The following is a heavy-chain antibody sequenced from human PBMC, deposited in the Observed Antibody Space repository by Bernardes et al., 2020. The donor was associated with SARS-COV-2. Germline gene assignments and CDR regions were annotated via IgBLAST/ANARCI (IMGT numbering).Heavy chain of an antibody. V-gene: IGHV3-53*04. J-gene: IGHJ4*02. CDR2: IYSGGST. CDR1: GFTVSSNY. D-gene: IGHD6-13*01. CDR3: AREVGYSSSWYFDY. Sequence: GSLRLSCAASGFTVSSNYMSWVRQAPGKGLEWVSVIYSGGSTYYADSVKGRFTISRHNSKNTLYLQMNSLRAEDTAVYYCAREVGYSSSWYFDYWGQGTLVTVSS.